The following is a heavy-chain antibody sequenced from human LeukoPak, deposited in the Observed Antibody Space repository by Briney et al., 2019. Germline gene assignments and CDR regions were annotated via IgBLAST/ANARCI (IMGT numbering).Heavy chain of an antibody. CDR3: VKDRYNWGSWAH. J-gene: IGHJ4*02. CDR1: GFSFSTYG. Sequence: QPGGSLRLSCAASGFSFSTYGMHWVRQVPGKGLEWVALVSYDGNTQHYAHSVRGRFTISRDNSKSTVSLQMNSLGPEDTAIYYCVKDRYNWGSWAHWGQGTLVTVSS. D-gene: IGHD7-27*01. CDR2: VSYDGNTQ. V-gene: IGHV3-30*18.